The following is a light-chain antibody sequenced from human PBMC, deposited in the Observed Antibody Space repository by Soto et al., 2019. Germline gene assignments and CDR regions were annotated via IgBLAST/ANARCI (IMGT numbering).Light chain of an antibody. CDR2: GAS. CDR3: QQYGGSPIT. J-gene: IGKJ5*01. Sequence: EIVMTQSPATLSVSPGERATLSCRASQTVSSSYLAWYKQKPGQSPRLLISGASMRASGVPVRFIGSGSGTDFTLTITRLEPEDFAVYYCQQYGGSPITFGLGTRLEIK. V-gene: IGKV3-20*01. CDR1: QTVSSSY.